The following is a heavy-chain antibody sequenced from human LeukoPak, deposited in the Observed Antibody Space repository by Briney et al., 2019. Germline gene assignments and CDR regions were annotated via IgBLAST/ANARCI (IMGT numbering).Heavy chain of an antibody. CDR1: GITVSSNY. D-gene: IGHD6-19*01. V-gene: IGHV3-66*01. J-gene: IGHJ4*02. CDR3: ARVESDRSGWYNSDY. Sequence: PGGSLRLSCVASGITVSSNYMSWVRRAPGRGLEWVSTIHTDGNTNYAESVKGRFIISRDDSKNTLHVQMNSLRAEDTAVYYCARVESDRSGWYNSDYWGQGTLVTVSS. CDR2: IHTDGNT.